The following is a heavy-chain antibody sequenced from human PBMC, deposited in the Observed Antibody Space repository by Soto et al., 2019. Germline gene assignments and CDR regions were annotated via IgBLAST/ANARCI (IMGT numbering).Heavy chain of an antibody. CDR2: ISYDGSNK. CDR3: AKDLNYYDSSGYLNWFDP. CDR1: GFTFSSYG. V-gene: IGHV3-30*18. D-gene: IGHD3-22*01. Sequence: QPGGSLRLSCAASGFTFSSYGMHWVRQAPGKGLEWVAVISYDGSNKYYAGSVKGRFTISRDNSKNTLYLQMNSLRAEDTAVYYCAKDLNYYDSSGYLNWFDPWGQGTLVTVSS. J-gene: IGHJ5*02.